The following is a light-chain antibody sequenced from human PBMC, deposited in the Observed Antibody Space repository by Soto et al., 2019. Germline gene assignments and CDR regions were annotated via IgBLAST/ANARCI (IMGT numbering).Light chain of an antibody. CDR1: SSDVGAYNY. J-gene: IGLJ2*01. V-gene: IGLV2-14*03. CDR3: FSYTTSSTRI. CDR2: DVS. Sequence: QSALTQPASVSGSPGQSITISCTGTSSDVGAYNYVSWYQQHPGKAPKLMIYDVSNRPSGVSNRFSGSKSGNTASLTISGLQADYEADYYCFSYTTSSTRIFGGGTQLTVL.